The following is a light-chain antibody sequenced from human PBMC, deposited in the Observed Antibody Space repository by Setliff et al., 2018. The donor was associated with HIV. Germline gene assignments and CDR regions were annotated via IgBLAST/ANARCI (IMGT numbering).Light chain of an antibody. J-gene: IGLJ2*01. CDR3: AAWDDSLNGVI. CDR2: SNS. CDR1: SSNIGSNV. Sequence: QSVLTQPPSASGTPGQRVTISCSGSSSNIGSNVVNWYQQFPGTAPKLLIYSNSQRPSGVPDRFSGSKSGTSSSLAISGLQSEDEADYYCAAWDDSLNGVIFGGGTKATVL. V-gene: IGLV1-44*01.